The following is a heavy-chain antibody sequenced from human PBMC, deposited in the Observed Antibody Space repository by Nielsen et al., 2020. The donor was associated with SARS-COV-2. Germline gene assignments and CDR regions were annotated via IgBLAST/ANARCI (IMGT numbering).Heavy chain of an antibody. D-gene: IGHD6-19*01. CDR3: ATGIAVAPKVNWFDP. Sequence: ASVKVSCNVSGYTLTELSMHWVRQAPGKGLEWMGGFDPEDGETIYAQKFQGRVTMTEDTSTDTAYMELSSLRSEDTAVYYCATGIAVAPKVNWFDPWGQGTLVTVSS. J-gene: IGHJ5*02. CDR2: FDPEDGET. CDR1: GYTLTELS. V-gene: IGHV1-24*01.